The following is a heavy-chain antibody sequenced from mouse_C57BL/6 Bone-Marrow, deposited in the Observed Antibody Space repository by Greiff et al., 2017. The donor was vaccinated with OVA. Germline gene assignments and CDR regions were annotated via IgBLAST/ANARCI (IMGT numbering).Heavy chain of an antibody. J-gene: IGHJ4*01. CDR2: IYPGNGDT. CDR1: GYTFTSYN. D-gene: IGHD1-1*01. Sequence: LQQSGAELVRPGASVKMSCKASGYTFTSYNMHWVKQTPRQGLEWIGAIYPGNGDTSYNQKFKGKATLTVDKSSSTAYMQLSSLTSEDSAVYFCARGEKYYGSSYVDAMDYWGQGTSVTVSS. CDR3: ARGEKYYGSSYVDAMDY. V-gene: IGHV1-12*01.